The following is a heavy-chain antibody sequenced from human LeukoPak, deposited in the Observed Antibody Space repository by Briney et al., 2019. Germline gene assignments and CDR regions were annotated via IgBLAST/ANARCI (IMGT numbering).Heavy chain of an antibody. J-gene: IGHJ4*02. CDR2: IGSGGSPE. CDR3: AIGSYCSGGSCYPLFDY. V-gene: IGHV3-48*03. D-gene: IGHD2-15*01. CDR1: GFTFSSYK. Sequence: GGSLRLSCVASGFTFSSYKFNWVRQAPGKGLEWISYIGSGGSPEYYADSVKGRFTISRDNAKNSLYLQMNSLRAEDTAVYYCAIGSYCSGGSCYPLFDYWGRGTLVTVSS.